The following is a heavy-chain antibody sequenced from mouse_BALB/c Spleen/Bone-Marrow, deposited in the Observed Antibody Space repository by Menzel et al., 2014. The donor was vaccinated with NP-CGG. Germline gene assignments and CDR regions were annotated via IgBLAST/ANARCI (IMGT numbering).Heavy chain of an antibody. CDR2: IYPSDSYS. CDR1: GYTFTNYW. CDR3: TRRDRYDYYGVDY. D-gene: IGHD2-14*01. J-gene: IGHJ4*01. Sequence: QVQLQQSGAELVRPGASVKVSCKASGYTFTNYWINWVRQRPGQGLEWIGNIYPSDSYSNYNQKFMDKATLTVDKSSSTAYMQLSSPTSEDSAVYYCTRRDRYDYYGVDYWGQGTSVTVSS. V-gene: IGHV1-69*02.